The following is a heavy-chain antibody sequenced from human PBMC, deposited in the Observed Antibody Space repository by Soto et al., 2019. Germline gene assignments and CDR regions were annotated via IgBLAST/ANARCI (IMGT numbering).Heavy chain of an antibody. J-gene: IGHJ6*02. CDR3: ARDFVVGGPTINYYYGMDV. D-gene: IGHD1-26*01. Sequence: GGSLRLSCAASGFTVSSNYMSWVRQAPGKGLEWVSIIYSAGNTYYADSVKGRFTISRDNSKNTLYLQMNSLGAEDTAVYYCARDFVVGGPTINYYYGMDVWGQGNTVTVSS. CDR2: IYSAGNT. CDR1: GFTVSSNY. V-gene: IGHV3-66*01.